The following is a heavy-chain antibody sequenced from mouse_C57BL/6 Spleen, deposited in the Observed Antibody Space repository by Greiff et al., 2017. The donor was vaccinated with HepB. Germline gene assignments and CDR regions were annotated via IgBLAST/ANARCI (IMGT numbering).Heavy chain of an antibody. Sequence: VQLQQPGAELVKPGASVKLSCKASGYTFTSYWMQWVKQRPGQGLEWIGEIDPSDSYTNYNQKFKGKATLTVDTSSSTAYMQLSSLTSEDSAVYYCARTMIRRGFAYWGQGTLVTVSA. V-gene: IGHV1-50*01. CDR1: GYTFTSYW. D-gene: IGHD2-4*01. CDR2: IDPSDSYT. J-gene: IGHJ3*01. CDR3: ARTMIRRGFAY.